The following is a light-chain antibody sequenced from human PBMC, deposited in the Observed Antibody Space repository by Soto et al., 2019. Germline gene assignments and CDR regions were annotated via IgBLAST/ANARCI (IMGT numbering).Light chain of an antibody. Sequence: DIVMTQSPDSLAVSLGERATINCKSSQSGLYRSDNKNYLAWYQQKPGQPPKLLIYWASTRESGVPDRFSGSGSGIDFTLTISSLQAEDVAVYYCQQYYSTPWTFGQGTKVEIK. CDR2: WAS. CDR1: QSGLYRSDNKNY. V-gene: IGKV4-1*01. J-gene: IGKJ1*01. CDR3: QQYYSTPWT.